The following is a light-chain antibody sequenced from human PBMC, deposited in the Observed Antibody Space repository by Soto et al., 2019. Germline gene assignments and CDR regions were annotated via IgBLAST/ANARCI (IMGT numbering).Light chain of an antibody. CDR3: QQFGDSPLT. CDR2: GAS. J-gene: IGKJ4*01. V-gene: IGKV3-20*01. Sequence: EIVLTQSPGTLSLPPGERATLFCRASQSVTGSHLAWYQQKPGQAPRLLIYGASNSSTAIPDRFSGSGSGTDFTLSISRLEPEDFAVYYCQQFGDSPLTFGGGTKVEIK. CDR1: QSVTGSH.